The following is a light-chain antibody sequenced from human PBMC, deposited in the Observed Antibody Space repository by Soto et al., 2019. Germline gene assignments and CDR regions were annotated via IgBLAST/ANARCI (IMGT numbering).Light chain of an antibody. J-gene: IGKJ1*01. CDR3: QQYNNWPPDRT. CDR2: GAS. CDR1: QSVGSN. V-gene: IGKV3-15*01. Sequence: DIVMTQSPATLSVSPGERATLSCRASQSVGSNLAWYQQKPGQAPRLLIYGASTRATGIPARSSGSGSGTEFTLTISSLQSEDFAIYCCQQYNNWPPDRTFGQGTKVEIK.